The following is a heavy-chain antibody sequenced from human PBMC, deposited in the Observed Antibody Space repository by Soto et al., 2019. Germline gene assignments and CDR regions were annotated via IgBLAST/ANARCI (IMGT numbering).Heavy chain of an antibody. Sequence: SETLSLTCAVSGGSISSGGYSWSWIRQPPGKGLEWIGYIYHSGSTYYNPSLKSRVTISVDRSKNQFSLKLSSVTAADTAVYYCARGDMVRGVSIDYWGQGTLVTVSS. D-gene: IGHD3-10*01. CDR1: GGSISSGGYS. V-gene: IGHV4-30-2*01. CDR2: IYHSGST. J-gene: IGHJ4*02. CDR3: ARGDMVRGVSIDY.